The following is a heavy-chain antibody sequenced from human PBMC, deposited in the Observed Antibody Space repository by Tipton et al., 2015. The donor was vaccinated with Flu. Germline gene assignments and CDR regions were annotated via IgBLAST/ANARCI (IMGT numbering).Heavy chain of an antibody. J-gene: IGHJ4*02. CDR2: IYYSGST. D-gene: IGHD1-26*01. Sequence: LRLSCTVSGGSISSYYWSWIRQPPGKGLEWIGYIYYSGSTNYNPSLKSRVTISVDTSKNQFSLKLSSVTAADTAVYYCARGRPEWELQTYYFDYWGQGTLVTVSS. V-gene: IGHV4-59*08. CDR3: ARGRPEWELQTYYFDY. CDR1: GGSISSYY.